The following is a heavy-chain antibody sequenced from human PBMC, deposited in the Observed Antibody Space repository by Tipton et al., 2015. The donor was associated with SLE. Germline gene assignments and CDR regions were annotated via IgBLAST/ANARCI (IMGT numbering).Heavy chain of an antibody. Sequence: TLSLTCTVSGGSISSSSYYWGWIRQPPGKGLEWSGRLYYSGSTYYSPSLKSRVTISVDTSKNQFSLKLSSVPAADTAVYYCARWVEMATSPFDYWGQGTLVTVAS. CDR3: ARWVEMATSPFDY. J-gene: IGHJ4*02. CDR1: GGSISSSSYY. CDR2: LYYSGST. D-gene: IGHD5-24*01. V-gene: IGHV4-39*07.